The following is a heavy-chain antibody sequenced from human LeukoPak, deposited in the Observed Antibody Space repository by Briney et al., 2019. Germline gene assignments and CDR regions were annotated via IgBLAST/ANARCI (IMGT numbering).Heavy chain of an antibody. V-gene: IGHV1-69*13. Sequence: ASVKVSCKASGGTFSSYAISWGRQAPGQGFEWMGGIIPIFGTANYAQKFQGRVTITADESTSTAYMELSSLRSEDTAVYYCARDERERGAFDIWGQGTMVTVSS. CDR2: IIPIFGTA. CDR3: ARDERERGAFDI. J-gene: IGHJ3*02. CDR1: GGTFSSYA. D-gene: IGHD1-1*01.